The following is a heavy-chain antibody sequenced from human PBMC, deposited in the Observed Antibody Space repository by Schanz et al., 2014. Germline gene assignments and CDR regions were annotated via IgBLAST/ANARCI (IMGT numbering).Heavy chain of an antibody. D-gene: IGHD6-19*01. CDR2: ISYDGSNK. Sequence: QVQLVESGGGVVQPGRSLRLSCAASGFTFSRYGMHWVRQSPGKGLEWVALISYDGSNKYYADSVKGRFTISRDSSKNTLYLQMNSLRAEDTAVYYCARDHQWLARYYMDVWGKGTTVTVSS. CDR1: GFTFSRYG. CDR3: ARDHQWLARYYMDV. V-gene: IGHV3-33*05. J-gene: IGHJ6*03.